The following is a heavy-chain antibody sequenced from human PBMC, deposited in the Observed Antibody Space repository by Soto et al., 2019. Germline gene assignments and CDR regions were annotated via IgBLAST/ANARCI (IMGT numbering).Heavy chain of an antibody. Sequence: QVQLQESGPGLVKPSETLSLTCTVSGGSISSYYWSWIRQPPGKGLEWIGYIYYSGSTNYNPSLKGRVTISVDTSKNQFSLKLSSVTAADTAVYYCASHYRRRGWEWATEPLFDYWGQGTLVTVSS. CDR3: ASHYRRRGWEWATEPLFDY. D-gene: IGHD6-19*01. J-gene: IGHJ4*02. CDR2: IYYSGST. V-gene: IGHV4-59*01. CDR1: GGSISSYY.